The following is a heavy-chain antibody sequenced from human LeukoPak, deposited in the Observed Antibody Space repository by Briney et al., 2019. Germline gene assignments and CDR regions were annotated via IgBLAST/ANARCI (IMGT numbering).Heavy chain of an antibody. J-gene: IGHJ2*01. CDR3: ARVEGLAGVSDL. D-gene: IGHD3-10*01. Sequence: PSQTLSLTCAVSGGSISSGGYSWSWIRQPPGKGLEWIGYIYHSGSTYYNPSLKSRVTISVDRSKNQFSLKLRSVTAADTAVYYCARVEGLAGVSDLWGRGTLVTVSS. V-gene: IGHV4-30-2*01. CDR2: IYHSGST. CDR1: GGSISSGGYS.